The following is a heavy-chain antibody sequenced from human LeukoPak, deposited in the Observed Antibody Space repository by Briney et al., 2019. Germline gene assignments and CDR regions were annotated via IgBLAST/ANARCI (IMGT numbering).Heavy chain of an antibody. Sequence: ASVKVSCKASGYTFTGYYMHWVRQAPGQGLEWMGWINPNSGGTNYAQKFQGWVTMTRDTSISTAYMELSRLRSDDTAVYYCARGGLGSGSYFPEYWGQGTLVTVSS. J-gene: IGHJ4*02. V-gene: IGHV1-2*04. CDR1: GYTFTGYY. CDR3: ARGGLGSGSYFPEY. D-gene: IGHD3-10*01. CDR2: INPNSGGT.